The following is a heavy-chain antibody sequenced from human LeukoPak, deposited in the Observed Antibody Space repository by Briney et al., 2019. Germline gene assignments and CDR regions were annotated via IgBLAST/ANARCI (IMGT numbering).Heavy chain of an antibody. CDR1: GFTFSSYA. Sequence: GGSLRLSCAASGFTFSSYAMSWVRQAPGKGLEWVANIRQDGGLKHYVDSVKGRFTISRDNAENSLYLQMNSLRAEDTAVYYCAREIVGAIKSYFDYWGQGTLVTASS. D-gene: IGHD1-26*01. J-gene: IGHJ4*02. CDR3: AREIVGAIKSYFDY. CDR2: IRQDGGLK. V-gene: IGHV3-7*01.